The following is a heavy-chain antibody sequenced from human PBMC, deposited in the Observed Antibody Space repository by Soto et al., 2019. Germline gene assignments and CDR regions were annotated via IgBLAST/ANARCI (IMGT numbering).Heavy chain of an antibody. CDR3: ARGDGYIFDY. Sequence: QVQLVQSGAEVKKPGASVKVSCKASGYTFVSYEINWVRQATGQGPEWMGWMNPNSGNTGYAQKFQGSVTMTTNTSISTAYMELSSLRSDDTAVYSCARGDGYIFDYWGQGTLITVSS. V-gene: IGHV1-8*01. CDR2: MNPNSGNT. J-gene: IGHJ4*02. D-gene: IGHD5-12*01. CDR1: GYTFVSYE.